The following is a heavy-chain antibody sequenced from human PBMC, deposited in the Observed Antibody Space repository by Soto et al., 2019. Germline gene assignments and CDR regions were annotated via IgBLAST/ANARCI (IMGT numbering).Heavy chain of an antibody. CDR3: ATYRYDSSGYPYFDY. CDR2: MNPNNGNT. Sequence: ASVKVSCKASGYTFTSYDINWVRQATGQGLEWMGWMNPNNGNTGYAQDFQGRVTMTRNTSISAAYMELSSLRSEDTAVYYCATYRYDSSGYPYFDYWGHGTLVTVSS. J-gene: IGHJ4*01. V-gene: IGHV1-8*01. CDR1: GYTFTSYD. D-gene: IGHD3-22*01.